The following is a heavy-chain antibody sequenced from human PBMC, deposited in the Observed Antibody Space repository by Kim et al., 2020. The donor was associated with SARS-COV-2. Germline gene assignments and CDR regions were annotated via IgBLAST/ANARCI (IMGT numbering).Heavy chain of an antibody. J-gene: IGHJ4*02. CDR2: IKSDGRTT. Sequence: GGSLRLSCAASGFTYSSYWRQWVRQAPGKGLVWVSIIKSDGRTTLYADSVKGRFIMSREIGKTTVYLQMNSLIFEDTAVYYCIGGVGWQPDHWGQGTLVTFAS. CDR1: GFTYSSYW. D-gene: IGHD2-15*01. V-gene: IGHV3-74*03. CDR3: IGGVGWQPDH.